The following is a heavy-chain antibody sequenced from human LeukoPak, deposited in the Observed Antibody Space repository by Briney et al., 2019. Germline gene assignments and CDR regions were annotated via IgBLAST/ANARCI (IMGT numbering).Heavy chain of an antibody. CDR1: GFTFSSYA. CDR2: ISSSSSYI. V-gene: IGHV3-21*01. D-gene: IGHD6-6*01. J-gene: IGHJ6*03. Sequence: GGSLRLSCAASGFTFSSYAMHWVRQAPGKGLEWVSSISSSSSYIYYADSVKGRFTISRDNSKNSLYLQMNSLRAEDTAVYYCARGTGIAARPPYYYYYMDVWGKGTTVTVSS. CDR3: ARGTGIAARPPYYYYYMDV.